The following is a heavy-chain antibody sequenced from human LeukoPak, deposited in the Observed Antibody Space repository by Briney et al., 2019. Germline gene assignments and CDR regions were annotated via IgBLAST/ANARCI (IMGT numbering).Heavy chain of an antibody. CDR1: GFTFDDYA. J-gene: IGHJ4*02. D-gene: IGHD6-19*01. CDR3: AKDSSGSPELFDY. V-gene: IGHV3-9*01. Sequence: PGRSLRLSCAASGFTFDDYAMHWVRQAPGKGLEWVSGISWNSGSIGYADSVKGRFTISRDNAKNSLYLQMNSLRAEDTALYYCAKDSSGSPELFDYWGQGTLVTVSS. CDR2: ISWNSGSI.